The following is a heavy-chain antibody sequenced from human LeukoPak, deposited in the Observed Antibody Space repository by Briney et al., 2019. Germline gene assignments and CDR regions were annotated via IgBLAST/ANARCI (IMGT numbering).Heavy chain of an antibody. D-gene: IGHD3-16*01. CDR1: DGPIRSHY. CDR2: ISNSGST. Sequence: SETLSLTCTVSDGPIRSHYWTWIRQSPLKGLEWIGDISNSGSTKYNPSLKSRVTISIDTSKSQFSLRLTSVTAADTAVYYCGRDALIGYFSYYYIDVWGKGTTVTVSS. V-gene: IGHV4-59*11. J-gene: IGHJ6*03. CDR3: GRDALIGYFSYYYIDV.